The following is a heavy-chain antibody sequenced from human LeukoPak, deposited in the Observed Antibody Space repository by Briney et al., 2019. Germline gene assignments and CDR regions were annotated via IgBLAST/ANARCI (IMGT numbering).Heavy chain of an antibody. CDR2: IQYDGSGQ. V-gene: IGHV3-30*02. J-gene: IGHJ4*02. Sequence: GGSLRLSCAASGFTFSNYGMHWVRQAPGKGLEWVAFIQYDGSGQYYADSVKGRFTFSRDNFKHTLYLQMNSLRPEDTAVYYCAKGSGWYLDYWGQGTLVTVSS. D-gene: IGHD6-19*01. CDR3: AKGSGWYLDY. CDR1: GFTFSNYG.